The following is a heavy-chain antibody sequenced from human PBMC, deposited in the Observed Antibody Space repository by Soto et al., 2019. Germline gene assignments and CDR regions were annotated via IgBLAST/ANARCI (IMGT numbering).Heavy chain of an antibody. CDR1: GGSISSYY. CDR3: ARDESRDGYKSGGMDV. V-gene: IGHV4-59*12. Sequence: SETLSLTCTVSGGSISSYYWSWIRQPPGKGLEWIGYIYHSGSTYYNPSLKSRVTISVDRSKNQFSLKLSSVTAADTAVYYCARDESRDGYKSGGMDVWGQGTTVTVSS. CDR2: IYHSGST. D-gene: IGHD5-12*01. J-gene: IGHJ6*02.